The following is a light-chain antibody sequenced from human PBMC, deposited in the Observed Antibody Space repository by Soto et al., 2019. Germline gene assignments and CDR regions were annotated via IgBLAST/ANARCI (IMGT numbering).Light chain of an antibody. J-gene: IGLJ3*02. V-gene: IGLV2-14*01. CDR2: EVS. CDR1: RRDIGRYNH. Sequence: QSALTQPASVSGSPGQSITISCTGTRRDIGRYNHVSWYQQHSGKVPKVIIYEVSNRPSGVSDRFSGSKSGNTASLTISGLQPEDEADYYCNSYTDTDTFWVFGGGTKLTVL. CDR3: NSYTDTDTFWV.